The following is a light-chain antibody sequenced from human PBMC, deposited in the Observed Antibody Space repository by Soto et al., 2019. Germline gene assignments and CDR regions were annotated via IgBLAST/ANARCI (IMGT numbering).Light chain of an antibody. CDR1: SSDVGNYNY. CDR3: ISYSSSTTLGV. Sequence: QSALTQPASVSGSPGQSITISCTGTSSDVGNYNYVSWYQQHPGKAPKLMIYEVSSRPSGVSNRFSGSKSGNTASLTISGLQAEDEADYYCISYSSSTTLGVFGGGTKLTVL. V-gene: IGLV2-14*01. J-gene: IGLJ3*02. CDR2: EVS.